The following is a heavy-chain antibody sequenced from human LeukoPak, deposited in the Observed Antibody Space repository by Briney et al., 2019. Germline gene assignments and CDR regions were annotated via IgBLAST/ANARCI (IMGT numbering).Heavy chain of an antibody. CDR2: IRYDGSNK. D-gene: IGHD2-15*01. CDR3: AQGDCSGGSYPGPLN. J-gene: IGHJ4*02. CDR1: GFTFSSYG. Sequence: GGSLRLSCAASGFTFSSYGMHWVRQAPGKGLEWVAFIRYDGSNKYYADSVKGRFTISRDNSKNTLYLQMNSLRAEDTSVYYCAQGDCSGGSYPGPLNWGQGTLVTVSS. V-gene: IGHV3-30*02.